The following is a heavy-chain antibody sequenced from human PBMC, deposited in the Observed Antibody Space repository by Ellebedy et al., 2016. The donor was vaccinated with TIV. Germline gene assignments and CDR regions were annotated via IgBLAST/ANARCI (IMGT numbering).Heavy chain of an antibody. CDR3: AAAAGAGDDAFDI. D-gene: IGHD6-13*01. V-gene: IGHV3-48*01. Sequence: GESLKISCAASGFTFSRYSMNWVRRAPGKGLEWVSYISSSSSTIYYADSVKGRFTISRDKAKNSLYLQMNSLRAEDTAVYYCAAAAGAGDDAFDIWGQGTMVTVSS. CDR1: GFTFSRYS. J-gene: IGHJ3*02. CDR2: ISSSSSTI.